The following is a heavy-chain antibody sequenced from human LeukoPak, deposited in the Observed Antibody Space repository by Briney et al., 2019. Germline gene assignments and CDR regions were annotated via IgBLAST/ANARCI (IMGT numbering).Heavy chain of an antibody. CDR3: ANLVVVVRAALGYCSGGSCLKAFDI. CDR2: ISYDGSNK. V-gene: IGHV3-30*18. Sequence: GGSLRLSCAASGFTFSSYGMHWVRQAPGKGLEWVAVISYDGSNKYYADSVKGRFTISRDNSKNTLYLQMNSLRAEDTAVYYCANLVVVVRAALGYCSGGSCLKAFDIWGQGTMVTVSS. CDR1: GFTFSSYG. J-gene: IGHJ3*02. D-gene: IGHD2-15*01.